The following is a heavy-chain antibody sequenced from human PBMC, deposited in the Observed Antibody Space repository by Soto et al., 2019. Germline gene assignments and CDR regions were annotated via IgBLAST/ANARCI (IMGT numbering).Heavy chain of an antibody. CDR3: SRAGISQAAAGSLDCWPIAS. V-gene: IGHV3-66*01. D-gene: IGHD6-13*01. J-gene: IGHJ4*02. CDR1: GFTVSSNY. CDR2: IYSGGTT. Sequence: EVQLVESGGGLVQPGGSLRLSCAASGFTVSSNYMSWVRQAPGKGLERVSIIYSGGTTYYADSVKGRFTISRDNSKTTVYFQMTSRRAEDTAVYYCSRAGISQAAAGSLDCWPIASWGQGTLVTVSS.